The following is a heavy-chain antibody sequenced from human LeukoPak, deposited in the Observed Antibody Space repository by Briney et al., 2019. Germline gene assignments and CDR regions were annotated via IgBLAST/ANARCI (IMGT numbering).Heavy chain of an antibody. CDR2: INHSGST. Sequence: PSETLSLTCAVYGGSFSGYYWSWIRQPPGKGLEWIGEINHSGSTNYNPSLKSRVTISVDTSKNQFSLKLSSVTAADTAVYYCAREGIRHHYYYVDVWGKGTTVTVSS. J-gene: IGHJ6*03. V-gene: IGHV4-34*01. CDR1: GGSFSGYY. CDR3: AREGIRHHYYYVDV.